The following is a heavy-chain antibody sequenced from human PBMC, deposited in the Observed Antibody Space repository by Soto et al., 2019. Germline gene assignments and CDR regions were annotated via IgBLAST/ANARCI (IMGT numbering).Heavy chain of an antibody. J-gene: IGHJ5*02. V-gene: IGHV1-46*01. CDR1: GYTFTSYY. CDR2: INPSGGST. CDR3: ARGLGDIVVVPAAIGSGWFDP. Sequence: QVQLVQSGAEVKKPGASVKVSCKASGYTFTSYYMHWVRQAPGQGLEWMGIINPSGGSTSYAQKFQGRVTMTRDTSTSTVYMELSSLRSEDTAVYYCARGLGDIVVVPAAIGSGWFDPWGQGTLVTVSS. D-gene: IGHD2-2*02.